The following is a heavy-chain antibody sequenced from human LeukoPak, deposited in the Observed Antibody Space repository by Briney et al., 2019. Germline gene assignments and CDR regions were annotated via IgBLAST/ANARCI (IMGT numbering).Heavy chain of an antibody. CDR3: ARVVVVAAASYFDY. Sequence: SETLSLTCTVSGGSISSYYWSWIRQPAGKGLEWIGRIYTSGSTNYNPSLNSRVTISVDTSKNQFSLKLSSVTAADTAVYYCARVVVVAAASYFDYWGQGTLVTVSS. D-gene: IGHD2-15*01. V-gene: IGHV4-4*07. CDR1: GGSISSYY. CDR2: IYTSGST. J-gene: IGHJ4*02.